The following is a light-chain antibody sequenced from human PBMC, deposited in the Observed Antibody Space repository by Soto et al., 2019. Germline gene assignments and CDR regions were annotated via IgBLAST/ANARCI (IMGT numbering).Light chain of an antibody. CDR3: QQSNSYPWT. CDR2: KAS. J-gene: IGKJ1*01. V-gene: IGKV1-5*03. Sequence: DIQMTQSPSTLSASVGARVTITCWASQSISRLLAWCQQKPGKAPKLLIYKASSLESGVPSRFSGSGSGTDFTLTISSLQPDEFATYYCQQSNSYPWTFGQGTKVEIK. CDR1: QSISRL.